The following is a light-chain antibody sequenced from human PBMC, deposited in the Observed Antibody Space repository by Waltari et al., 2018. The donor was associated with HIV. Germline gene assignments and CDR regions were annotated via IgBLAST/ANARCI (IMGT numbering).Light chain of an antibody. Sequence: VLTQSPGTLSLSPGERATLSCRASQSVNRNYLAWYQQKPGQAPRLLIYGASSRATGIPDRFSGSGSAADFTLTISRLEPEDFAVYFCHQYGHTPLTFSGGTKVEIK. J-gene: IGKJ4*01. CDR1: QSVNRNY. CDR2: GAS. V-gene: IGKV3-20*01. CDR3: HQYGHTPLT.